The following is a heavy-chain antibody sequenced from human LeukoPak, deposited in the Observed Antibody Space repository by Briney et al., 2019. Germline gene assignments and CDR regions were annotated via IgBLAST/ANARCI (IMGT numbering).Heavy chain of an antibody. V-gene: IGHV3-74*01. CDR1: GFTFSSYL. Sequence: GGSLRLSCAVSGFTFSSYLMHWVRQAPGKGLVWFSRINGDGSTTNYADSVRGRFTISRDNAKNTLYLQMNSLRADDSAVYYCASLVGGYYPPVEAFDIWGQGTVVTVSS. D-gene: IGHD3-3*01. CDR2: INGDGSTT. J-gene: IGHJ3*02. CDR3: ASLVGGYYPPVEAFDI.